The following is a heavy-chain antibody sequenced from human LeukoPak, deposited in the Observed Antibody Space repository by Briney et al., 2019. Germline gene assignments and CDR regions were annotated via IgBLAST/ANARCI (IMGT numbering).Heavy chain of an antibody. CDR1: GYTFTGYF. Sequence: ASVKVSCKASGYTFTGYFMHWVQQAPGRGLERMGLVDPEDGETIYAEKFQGRVTITADTSTDTAYMELSSLRSEDTAVYYCATEGTTVTTGGWFDPWGQGTLVTVSS. D-gene: IGHD4-17*01. J-gene: IGHJ5*02. CDR2: VDPEDGET. CDR3: ATEGTTVTTGGWFDP. V-gene: IGHV1-69-2*01.